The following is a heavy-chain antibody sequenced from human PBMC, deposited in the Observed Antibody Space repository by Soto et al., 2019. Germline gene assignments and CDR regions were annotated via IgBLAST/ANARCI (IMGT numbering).Heavy chain of an antibody. V-gene: IGHV4-31*03. Sequence: SETLSLTCTVSGGSISSGGYYWSWIRQHPGKGLEWIGYIYYSGSTYYNPSLKSRVTISVDTSKNQFSLKLSSVTAADTAVYYCARVPSKKDYYDSSGPPDYWGQGTLVTVSS. CDR2: IYYSGST. CDR3: ARVPSKKDYYDSSGPPDY. D-gene: IGHD3-22*01. J-gene: IGHJ4*02. CDR1: GGSISSGGYY.